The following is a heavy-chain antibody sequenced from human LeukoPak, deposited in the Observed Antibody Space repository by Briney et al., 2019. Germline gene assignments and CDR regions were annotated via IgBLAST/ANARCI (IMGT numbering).Heavy chain of an antibody. Sequence: PSETLSLTCAVYGGSFSGYYWSWIRQPPGKGLEWIGEINHSGSTNYNPSLKSRITISVDTSKNQFSLKLSSVTAADTAVYYCARGQGDFWSGYGIDYWGQGTLVTVSS. V-gene: IGHV4-34*01. CDR1: GGSFSGYY. CDR2: INHSGST. CDR3: ARGQGDFWSGYGIDY. J-gene: IGHJ4*02. D-gene: IGHD3-3*01.